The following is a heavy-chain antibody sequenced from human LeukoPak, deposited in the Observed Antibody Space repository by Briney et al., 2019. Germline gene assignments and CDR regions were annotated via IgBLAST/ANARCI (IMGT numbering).Heavy chain of an antibody. CDR2: IWYDGSNK. V-gene: IGHV3-33*01. D-gene: IGHD6-19*01. Sequence: GRSLRFSCAASGFTFSSYGMHWVRQAPGKGLEWVAVIWYDGSNKYYADSVKGRFTISRDNSKNTLYLQMNSLRAEDTAVYYCARGSGWYRPIDYWGQGTLVTVSS. CDR1: GFTFSSYG. CDR3: ARGSGWYRPIDY. J-gene: IGHJ4*02.